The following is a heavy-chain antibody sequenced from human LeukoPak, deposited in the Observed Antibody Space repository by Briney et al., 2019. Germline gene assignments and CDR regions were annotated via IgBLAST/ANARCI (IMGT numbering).Heavy chain of an antibody. D-gene: IGHD6-19*01. CDR2: IIPIFGTA. CDR1: GGTFSSYA. J-gene: IGHJ4*02. Sequence: GASVKVSCKASGGTFSSYAISWVRQAPGQGLEWMGGIIPIFGTANYAQKFQGRVTITADKSTSTAYMELSSLRSEDTAVYYCAIAENNIAVAGFYFDYWGQGTLVTVSS. CDR3: AIAENNIAVAGFYFDY. V-gene: IGHV1-69*06.